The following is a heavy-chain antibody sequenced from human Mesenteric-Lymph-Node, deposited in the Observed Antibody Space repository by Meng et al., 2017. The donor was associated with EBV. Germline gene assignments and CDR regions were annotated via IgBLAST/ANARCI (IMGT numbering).Heavy chain of an antibody. D-gene: IGHD3-10*01. V-gene: IGHV4-61*08. J-gene: IGHJ5*02. Sequence: QHAGPGLVKPSDTLSLICTVSADAVSSTDYSWNGIRQPPGKGLEWIGYIFYRGSTNYSPSLRSRVTISVDTSTNQFSLNLKSVTAADTAVYFCAGDLAVGAIAGNWFDPWSQGTLVTVSS. CDR1: ADAVSSTDYS. CDR3: AGDLAVGAIAGNWFDP. CDR2: IFYRGST.